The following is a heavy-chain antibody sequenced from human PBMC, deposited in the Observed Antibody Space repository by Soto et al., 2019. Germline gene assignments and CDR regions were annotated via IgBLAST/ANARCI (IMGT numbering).Heavy chain of an antibody. V-gene: IGHV4-34*01. CDR1: GGSFSGYY. CDR2: INHSGST. CDR3: ARGEWFDP. Sequence: PSETLSLTCAVYGGSFSGYYWSWIRQPLGKGLEWIGEINHSGSTNYNPSLKSRVTISVDTSKNQFSLKLSSVTAADTAVYYCARGEWFDPWGQGTLVTVSS. J-gene: IGHJ5*02.